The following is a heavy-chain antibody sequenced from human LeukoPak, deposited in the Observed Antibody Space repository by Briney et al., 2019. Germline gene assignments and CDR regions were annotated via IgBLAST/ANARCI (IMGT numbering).Heavy chain of an antibody. J-gene: IGHJ3*02. V-gene: IGHV4-34*01. CDR3: ARQGATIYDAFDI. CDR1: GGSFSGYY. CDR2: INHSGST. Sequence: PSETLSLTCAVYGGSFSGYYWSWIRQPPGKGLEWIGEINHSGSTNYNPSLKSRVTISVDTSKNQFSLKLSSVTAADTAVYYCARQGATIYDAFDIWGQGTMVTVSS. D-gene: IGHD5-12*01.